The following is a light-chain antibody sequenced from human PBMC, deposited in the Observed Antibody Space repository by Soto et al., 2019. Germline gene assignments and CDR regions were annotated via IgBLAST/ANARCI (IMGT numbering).Light chain of an antibody. J-gene: IGLJ3*02. CDR2: AVS. CDR1: SSDVGGYDY. CDR3: SSYTRSNTRV. V-gene: IGLV2-14*01. Sequence: QSALTQPASVSGSPGQAITISGTGTSSDVGGYDYVSWYQQNPDKAPKLMIYAVSNRPSGVSTRFSGSKSGNTASLTISGLQAEDEADYYCSSYTRSNTRVFGGGTKLTVL.